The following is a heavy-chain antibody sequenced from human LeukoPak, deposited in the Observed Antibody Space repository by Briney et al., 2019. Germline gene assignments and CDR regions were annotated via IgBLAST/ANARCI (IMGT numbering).Heavy chain of an antibody. Sequence: GGSLRLSCAASGFTFNNYAMTWVRQAPGKGLECVSAISGSGGSTYYADSVKGRFTISRDNSKNTLYLQMNSLRAEDTAVYYCAKDGYYDSSGYFLEGGYYFDYWGQGTLVTVSS. J-gene: IGHJ4*02. D-gene: IGHD3-22*01. CDR2: ISGSGGST. CDR3: AKDGYYDSSGYFLEGGYYFDY. V-gene: IGHV3-23*01. CDR1: GFTFNNYA.